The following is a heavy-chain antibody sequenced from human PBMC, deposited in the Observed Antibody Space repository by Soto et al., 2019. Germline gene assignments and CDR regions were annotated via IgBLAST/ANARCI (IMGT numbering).Heavy chain of an antibody. CDR2: INRDGSTT. V-gene: IGHV3-74*01. J-gene: IGHJ6*02. Sequence: GGSLRLSCAASGFTFDDYRMHWVRQAPGKGLEWVSRINRDGSTTCYADSVKGRFTISRDNAKNTLYLQMNSLRAEDTAVYYCARELASRDDYGMDVWGQGTTVTVSS. CDR1: GFTFDDYR. D-gene: IGHD5-12*01. CDR3: ARELASRDDYGMDV.